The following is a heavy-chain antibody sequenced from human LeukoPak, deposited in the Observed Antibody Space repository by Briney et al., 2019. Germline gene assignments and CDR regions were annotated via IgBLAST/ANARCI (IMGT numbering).Heavy chain of an antibody. CDR2: IYYSGST. J-gene: IGHJ4*02. CDR3: ARHPGGMAHDY. Sequence: SETLSLSCFVSGGSISRYYWSWIGQPPGKGLEWIGYIYYSGSTTYNPSLKSRVTISVDTSKSQLSLKLTSVTASDTAVYYCARHPGGMAHDYWGQGTLVTVSS. CDR1: GGSISRYY. V-gene: IGHV4-59*08. D-gene: IGHD5-24*01.